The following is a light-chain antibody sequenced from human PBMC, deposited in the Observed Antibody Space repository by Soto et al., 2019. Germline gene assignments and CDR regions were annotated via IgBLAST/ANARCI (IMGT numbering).Light chain of an antibody. V-gene: IGKV3-15*01. J-gene: IGKJ1*01. CDR2: CAS. CDR1: QSVSSN. Sequence: EIVMTQSPATLSVSPGERATLSCRASQSVSSNLAWYQQKPGQAPRLLIYCASTRATGIPARFSGSGSGTEFTLTISSLQSEDFAVYYCQQYNNWHPWTFGQGNKVEIK. CDR3: QQYNNWHPWT.